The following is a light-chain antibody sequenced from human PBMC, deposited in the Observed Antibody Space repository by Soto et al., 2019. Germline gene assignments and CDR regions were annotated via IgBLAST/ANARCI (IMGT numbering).Light chain of an antibody. CDR2: GAS. J-gene: IGKJ4*01. CDR1: QSVHSN. CDR3: QQYNNWPLT. Sequence: EIVMTQSPATLSLSPGETATLSCRASQSVHSNLAWFQQHPGQAPRLLIYGASSRATGIPVRFSGSASGTEFTLTISSLQSEDFAIYYCQQYNNWPLTFGGGTKVDIK. V-gene: IGKV3-15*01.